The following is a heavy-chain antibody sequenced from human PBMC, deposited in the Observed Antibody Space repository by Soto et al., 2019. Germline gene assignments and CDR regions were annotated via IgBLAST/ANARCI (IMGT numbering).Heavy chain of an antibody. CDR3: AREYDCWSGDYPP. CDR2: IYYSGST. CDR1: GGSISSGDYY. D-gene: IGHD3-3*01. J-gene: IGHJ5*02. Sequence: QVQLQESGPGLVKPSQTLSLTCTVSGGSISSGDYYWCWIRQPPGKVLEWIGYIYYSGSTYYKPALRSRVIISVDTSKNQYSLKLSSVTDADAAVYYCAREYDCWSGDYPPWGRGTLVTVSS. V-gene: IGHV4-30-4*01.